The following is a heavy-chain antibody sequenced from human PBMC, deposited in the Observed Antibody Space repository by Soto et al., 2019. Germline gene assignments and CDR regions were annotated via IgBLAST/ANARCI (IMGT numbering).Heavy chain of an antibody. Sequence: SETLSLTCAVSGGSISSGGYSWSWIRQPPGKGLEWIGYIYHSGSTYYNPSLKSRVTISVDRSKNQFSLKLSSVTAADTAVYYCARAAYDSMCFDYWGQGTLVTVSS. CDR3: ARAAYDSMCFDY. V-gene: IGHV4-30-2*01. CDR2: IYHSGST. J-gene: IGHJ4*02. D-gene: IGHD3-22*01. CDR1: GGSISSGGYS.